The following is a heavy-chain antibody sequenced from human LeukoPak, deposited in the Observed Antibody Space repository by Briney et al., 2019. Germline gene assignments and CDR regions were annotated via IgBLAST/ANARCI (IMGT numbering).Heavy chain of an antibody. J-gene: IGHJ3*02. CDR2: INPNSGGT. Sequence: ASVKVSCKASGYTFTGYYMHWVRQAAGQGLEWMGWINPNSGGTNYAQKFQGRVTMTRDTSISTAYMELSRLRSDDTAVYYCARGPSGSFPDDAFDIWGQGTMVTVSS. V-gene: IGHV1-2*02. D-gene: IGHD1-26*01. CDR3: ARGPSGSFPDDAFDI. CDR1: GYTFTGYY.